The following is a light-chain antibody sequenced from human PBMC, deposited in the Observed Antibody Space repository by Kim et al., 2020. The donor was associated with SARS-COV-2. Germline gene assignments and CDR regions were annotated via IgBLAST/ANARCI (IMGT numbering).Light chain of an antibody. CDR1: RSNLGACYA. Sequence: PTSSPATRSNLGACYAVPWYHHLPRPAPLLLIYCNTHRPSGVPARFSASTSGPSSSLPIPGLHSEDEADYYCQSYDISLCAVLFGGGTQLTVL. CDR2: CNT. V-gene: IGLV1-40*01. J-gene: IGLJ2*01. CDR3: QSYDISLCAVL.